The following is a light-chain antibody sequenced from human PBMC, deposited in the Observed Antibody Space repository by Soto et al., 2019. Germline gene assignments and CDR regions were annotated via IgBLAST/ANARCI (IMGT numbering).Light chain of an antibody. CDR1: QSIGTY. J-gene: IGKJ4*01. CDR3: QQRNPLT. CDR2: DAS. Sequence: EIVLTQSPATLSLSPGERATLSCRAGQSIGTYLAWYQQKPGQAPRLLIYDASNTATGIPARFSGGGSGTDFTLTISSLEPEDFAVYYCQQRNPLTFGGGTKVDIK. V-gene: IGKV3-11*01.